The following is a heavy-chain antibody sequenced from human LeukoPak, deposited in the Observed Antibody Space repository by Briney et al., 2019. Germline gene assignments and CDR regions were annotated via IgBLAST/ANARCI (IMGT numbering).Heavy chain of an antibody. V-gene: IGHV3-30-3*01. CDR2: ISYDGSNK. CDR3: ARDVLYVFQRMDV. D-gene: IGHD3-3*01. CDR1: GFTFSSYA. J-gene: IGHJ6*02. Sequence: GGALRLSCAASGFTFSSYAMHWVGQARGKGVEGVAVISYDGSNKYYADSVKGRFTISRDNSKNTLYLQMNSLRAEDTAVYYCARDVLYVFQRMDVWGQGTTVTVSS.